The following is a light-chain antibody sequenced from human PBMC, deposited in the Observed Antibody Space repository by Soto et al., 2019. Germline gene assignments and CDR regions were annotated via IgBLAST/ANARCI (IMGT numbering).Light chain of an antibody. CDR2: AAS. CDR1: RDISNS. CDR3: QKYNSAPNT. Sequence: DVQMTQSPSSLSASVGDRVTITCRASRDISNSLAWYQQKPGKVPKLLIYAASTLHTGVQSRFSGSGSGTFFTLTISSLQPEDVATYYCQKYNSAPNTFGRGTRLEIK. V-gene: IGKV1-27*01. J-gene: IGKJ2*01.